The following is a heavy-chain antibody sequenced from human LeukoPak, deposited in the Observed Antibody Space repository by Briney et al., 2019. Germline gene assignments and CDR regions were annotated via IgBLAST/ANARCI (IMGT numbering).Heavy chain of an antibody. CDR1: GGSFSGYY. V-gene: IGHV4-34*01. Sequence: SETLSLTCAVYGGSFSGYYWSWTRQPPGKGLEWIGEINQSGSTNYNPSLKSRVTISVDTSKNQFSLKLSSVTAADTAVYYCARGVARSSKFHFSYYFDYWGRGTLVTVSS. CDR3: ARGVARSSKFHFSYYFDY. D-gene: IGHD6-6*01. J-gene: IGHJ4*02. CDR2: INQSGST.